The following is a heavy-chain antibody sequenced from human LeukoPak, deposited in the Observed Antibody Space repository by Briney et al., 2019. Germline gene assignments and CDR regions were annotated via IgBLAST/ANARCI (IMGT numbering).Heavy chain of an antibody. CDR1: GFTFSSHW. CDR2: INQDGSEK. CDR3: ARGDLGRGWTFDC. J-gene: IGHJ4*02. D-gene: IGHD6-19*01. V-gene: IGHV3-7*01. Sequence: GGSLRLSCAASGFTFSSHWMTWVRQAPGKGLEWVANINQDGSEKYYVDSVKGRFTISRDNTKNSLYLQMNSLRAEDTTVYYCARGDLGRGWTFDCWGQGTLVTVSS.